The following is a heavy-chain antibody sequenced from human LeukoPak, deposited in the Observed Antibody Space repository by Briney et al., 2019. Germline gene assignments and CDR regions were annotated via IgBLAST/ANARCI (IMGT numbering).Heavy chain of an antibody. V-gene: IGHV3-21*01. J-gene: IGHJ4*02. D-gene: IGHD6-19*01. CDR1: GFTFSSYS. CDR2: ISSSSSYI. CDR3: ARGGVWYSSGWSDY. Sequence: GGSLRLSCAASGFTFSSYSMNWVRQAPGKGLEWVSSISSSSSYIYYADSVKGRFTISRDNAKNSLCLQMNSLRAEDTAVYYCARGGVWYSSGWSDYWGQGTLVTVSS.